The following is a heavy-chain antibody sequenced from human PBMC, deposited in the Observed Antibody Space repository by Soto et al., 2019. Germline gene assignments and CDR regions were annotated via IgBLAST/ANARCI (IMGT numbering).Heavy chain of an antibody. CDR3: AKDRGLAAPPVKFDY. J-gene: IGHJ4*02. V-gene: IGHV3-23*01. Sequence: EVQLLESGGGLVQPGGSLRLSCAASGFTFSSYALSWVRQAPGKGLEWVSSVSGRGGSTYYADSVKGRFTISRDNSKNTVYLQMNSLRVEDTAVYHCAKDRGLAAPPVKFDYWGQGTLVTVSS. D-gene: IGHD6-13*01. CDR1: GFTFSSYA. CDR2: VSGRGGST.